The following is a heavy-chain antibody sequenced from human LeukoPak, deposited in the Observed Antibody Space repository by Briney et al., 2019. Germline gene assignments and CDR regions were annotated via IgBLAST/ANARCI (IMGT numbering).Heavy chain of an antibody. D-gene: IGHD2-21*01. J-gene: IGHJ4*02. CDR1: GGSITGYY. V-gene: IGHV4-59*01. CDR3: ARVFRGETTSAGPLVFDY. CDR2: AHSSGNI. Sequence: SETLSLTCSASGGSITGYYSSWIRQSPGKGLEWIGCAHSSGNINYDSSLESRVTISVDTSKNQFSLRLKSVTAADTAVYYCARVFRGETTSAGPLVFDYWGQGVLVTVSS.